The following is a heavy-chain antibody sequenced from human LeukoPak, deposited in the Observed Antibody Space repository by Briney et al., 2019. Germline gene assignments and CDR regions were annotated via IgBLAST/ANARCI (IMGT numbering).Heavy chain of an antibody. CDR1: GFTFSSYG. V-gene: IGHV3-30*18. CDR3: AKGPIAVAGFFDY. J-gene: IGHJ4*02. CDR2: ISYDGSNK. D-gene: IGHD6-19*01. Sequence: GRSLRLPCAASGFTFSSYGMHWVRQAPGKGLEWVAVISYDGSNKYYADSVKGRFTISRDNSKNTLYLQMNSLRAEDTAVYYCAKGPIAVAGFFDYWGQGTLVTVSS.